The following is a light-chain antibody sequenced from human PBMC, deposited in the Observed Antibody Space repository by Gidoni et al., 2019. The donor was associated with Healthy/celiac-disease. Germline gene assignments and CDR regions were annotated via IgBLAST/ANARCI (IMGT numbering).Light chain of an antibody. J-gene: IGKJ4*01. V-gene: IGKV2-28*01. Sequence: DIVMTQPQLSLPVTPGEPASISCRSSQSLLHSNGYNYLDWYLQKPEQSPQLLIYLGSNRASGVPDRFSGSGSGTDFTLKISRVEAEDVGVYYCMQALQTPLTFGGGTKVEIK. CDR3: MQALQTPLT. CDR2: LGS. CDR1: QSLLHSNGYNY.